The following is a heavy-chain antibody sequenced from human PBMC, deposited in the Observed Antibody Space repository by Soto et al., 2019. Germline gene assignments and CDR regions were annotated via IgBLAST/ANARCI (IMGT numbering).Heavy chain of an antibody. J-gene: IGHJ6*04. CDR3: VFDFWLVPTV. CDR2: IHSSSSWE. D-gene: IGHD3-3*01. V-gene: IGHV3-48*01. Sequence: EVQLVESGGGLVQPGGSLKLSCAASGCTFSTYSMNWVRQAPGRGLEWVSYIHSSSSWEVYADSVRGRFTVSRDNAKNSLYLQMSSLRAEDTAVYYCVFDFWLVPTVWGNGTTVTVCS. CDR1: GCTFSTYS.